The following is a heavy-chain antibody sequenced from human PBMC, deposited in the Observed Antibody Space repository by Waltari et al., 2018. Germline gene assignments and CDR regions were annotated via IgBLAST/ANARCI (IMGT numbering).Heavy chain of an antibody. Sequence: QVQLQESGPGLVKPSETLSLTCAVSGYSISSGYYWGWIRQPPGKGLEWIGSIYHSGSTYSNPSLKSRVTISVDTSKNQFSLKLSSVTAADTAVYYCAVSMYSGYDYTCSWGQGTLVTVSS. J-gene: IGHJ4*02. D-gene: IGHD5-12*01. CDR1: GYSISSGYY. V-gene: IGHV4-38-2*01. CDR2: IYHSGST. CDR3: AVSMYSGYDYTCS.